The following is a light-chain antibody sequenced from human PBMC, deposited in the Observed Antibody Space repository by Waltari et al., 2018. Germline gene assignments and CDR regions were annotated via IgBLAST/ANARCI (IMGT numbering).Light chain of an antibody. Sequence: DIVMTQSPLSLPVTPGEPASISCRSSQSLLHSNGYNYLDWYLQKPGQSPQLLISLGSNRASGVPDRFSGSGSGTDFTLKISRVEAEDVGLYYCMQGLQTSYTFGQGTKLEIK. CDR3: MQGLQTSYT. J-gene: IGKJ2*01. CDR1: QSLLHSNGYNY. CDR2: LGS. V-gene: IGKV2-28*01.